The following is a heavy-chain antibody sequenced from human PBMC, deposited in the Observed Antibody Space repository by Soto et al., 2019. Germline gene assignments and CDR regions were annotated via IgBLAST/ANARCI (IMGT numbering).Heavy chain of an antibody. CDR1: GGSISSSNW. J-gene: IGHJ5*02. CDR2: NYHSGST. D-gene: IGHD3-10*01. Sequence: QVQLQESGPGLVKPSGTLSLTCAVSGGSISSSNWWSWVRQPPGKGLEWIGENYHSGSTNYNPSLKSRVTISVDKSKNQFSLKLSSVTAADTAVYYCARVGGQGLWFGELSGRWFDPWGQGTLVTVSS. V-gene: IGHV4-4*02. CDR3: ARVGGQGLWFGELSGRWFDP.